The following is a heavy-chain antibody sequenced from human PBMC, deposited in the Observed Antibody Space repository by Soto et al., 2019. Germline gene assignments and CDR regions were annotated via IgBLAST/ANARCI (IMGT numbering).Heavy chain of an antibody. CDR2: ISDPGTST. J-gene: IGHJ3*01. CDR3: AKSLVTPSDDFDL. CDR1: GFTFGNYA. D-gene: IGHD2-21*02. V-gene: IGHV3-23*01. Sequence: GGSLRLSCAASGFTFGNYAMNWVRQAPGKGLEWISSISDPGTSTYYANSVKGRFSMSRDNSKNTLFLQMNRLRADDTAVYFCAKSLVTPSDDFDLWGRGTLVTVS.